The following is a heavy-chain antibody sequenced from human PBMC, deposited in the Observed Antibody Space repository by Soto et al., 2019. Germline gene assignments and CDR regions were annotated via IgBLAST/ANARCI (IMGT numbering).Heavy chain of an antibody. V-gene: IGHV4-39*07. CDR2: TYYSGST. CDR3: ASRKSSPYFDY. CDR1: GGSISSSSYY. D-gene: IGHD3-10*01. J-gene: IGHJ4*02. Sequence: SETLSLTCTVSGGSISSSSYYWGWIRQPPGKGLEWIGSTYYSGSTYYNPSLKSRVTISVDTSKNQFSLKLSSVTAADTAVYYCASRKSSPYFDYWGQGTLVTVPQ.